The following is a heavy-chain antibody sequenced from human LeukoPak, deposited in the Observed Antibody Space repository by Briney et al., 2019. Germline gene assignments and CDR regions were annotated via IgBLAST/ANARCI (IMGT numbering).Heavy chain of an antibody. CDR2: IGIPGDT. V-gene: IGHV3-13*01. D-gene: IGHD6-25*01. J-gene: IGHJ3*02. CDR3: ARAHVAAGLAFDI. CDR1: GFTFSGYD. Sequence: GGSLRLSCAASGFTFSGYDMHWLRHATGKGLEWVSGIGIPGDTYYPGSVKGRFTISRENAKNSFYLQMNSLRAEDTAVYYCARAHVAAGLAFDIWGQGTMVTVSS.